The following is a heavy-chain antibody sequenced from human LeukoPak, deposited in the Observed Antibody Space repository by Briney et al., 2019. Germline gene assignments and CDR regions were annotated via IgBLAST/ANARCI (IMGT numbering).Heavy chain of an antibody. CDR3: ARSYGSGSYSRRYFDY. Sequence: PSETLSLTCTVTGGSISSYNWSWIRQPPGKGLEWIGYIYYSGSTNYNPSLKSRVTISVDTSKNQFSLKLSSVTAADTAVYYCARSYGSGSYSRRYFDYWGQGTLVTVSS. V-gene: IGHV4-59*01. CDR1: GGSISSYN. D-gene: IGHD3-10*01. J-gene: IGHJ4*02. CDR2: IYYSGST.